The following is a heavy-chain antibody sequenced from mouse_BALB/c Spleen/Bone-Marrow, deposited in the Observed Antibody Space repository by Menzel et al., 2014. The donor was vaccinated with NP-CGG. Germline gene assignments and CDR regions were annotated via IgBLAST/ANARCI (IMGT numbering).Heavy chain of an antibody. CDR1: GFTFNTYA. Sequence: EVQVVESGGGLVQPKGSLKLSCAASGFTFNTYAMNWVRQAPGKGLEWVARIRSKSNNYATYYADSVKDRFTVSRDDSQSMLFLQMNILKTEDTAMYYCVRSDDGCFAYWGQGTLVTVSA. CDR3: VRSDDGCFAY. D-gene: IGHD2-3*01. CDR2: IRSKSNNYAT. J-gene: IGHJ3*01. V-gene: IGHV10-1*02.